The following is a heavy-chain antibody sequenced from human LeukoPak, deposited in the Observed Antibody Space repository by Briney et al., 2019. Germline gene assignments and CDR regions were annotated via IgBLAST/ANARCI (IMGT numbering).Heavy chain of an antibody. CDR2: ISYDGSNK. D-gene: IGHD4-23*01. J-gene: IGHJ4*02. CDR1: GFTFSSYG. CDR3: AKLSMTTVVPYFDY. V-gene: IGHV3-30*18. Sequence: GGSLRLSCAASGFTFSSYGMHWVRQAPGKGLEWVAVISYDGSNKYYADSVKGRFTISRDNSKNTLYLQMNSLRAEDTAVYYCAKLSMTTVVPYFDYWGQGTLVTVSS.